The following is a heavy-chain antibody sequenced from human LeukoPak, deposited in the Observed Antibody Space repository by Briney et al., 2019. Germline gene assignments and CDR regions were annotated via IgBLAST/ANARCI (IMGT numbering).Heavy chain of an antibody. CDR1: GFTFSGSA. D-gene: IGHD3-22*01. V-gene: IGHV3-73*01. J-gene: IGHJ4*02. Sequence: GGSLRLSCAASGFTFSGSALHWVRQASGKGPEWVGRIRSKDNRYATAYAASVKGRFTISRDDSKNTAYLQMNSLKTEDTAVYYCAGPYDGTGYAFDYWGRGTLVTVSS. CDR2: IRSKDNRYAT. CDR3: AGPYDGTGYAFDY.